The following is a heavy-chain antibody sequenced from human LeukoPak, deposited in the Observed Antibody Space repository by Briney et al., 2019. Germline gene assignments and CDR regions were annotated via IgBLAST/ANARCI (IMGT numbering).Heavy chain of an antibody. J-gene: IGHJ4*02. Sequence: GESLRLSCAASGFTFSSYGMHWVRQAPGKGLEWVAVIWYDGSNKYYADSVKGRFTISRDNSKNTLYLQMNSLRAEDTAVYYCAKDGPIDSSGYADYWGQGTLVTVSS. CDR2: IWYDGSNK. D-gene: IGHD3-22*01. V-gene: IGHV3-33*06. CDR1: GFTFSSYG. CDR3: AKDGPIDSSGYADY.